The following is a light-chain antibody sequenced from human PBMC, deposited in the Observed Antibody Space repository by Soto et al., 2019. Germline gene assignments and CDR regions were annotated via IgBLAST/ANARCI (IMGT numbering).Light chain of an antibody. J-gene: IGKJ1*01. CDR3: QQYGRP. Sequence: EIVLTQSPGTLSLSPGERATLSCRASQSVTSDYLAWYQQKPGLAPRLLIHGASSRATGIPDRFSGSGSGTDFTLTISRLEPEDFAVYYCQQYGRPFGQGTKVEIK. CDR2: GAS. V-gene: IGKV3-20*01. CDR1: QSVTSDY.